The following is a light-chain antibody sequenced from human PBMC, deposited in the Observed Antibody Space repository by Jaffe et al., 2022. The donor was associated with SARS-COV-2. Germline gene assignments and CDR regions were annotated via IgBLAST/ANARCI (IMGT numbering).Light chain of an antibody. CDR2: WAS. CDR1: QSVFYSSDNKNY. Sequence: DIVLTQSPDSLAVSLGERATINCKSSQSVFYSSDNKNYLAWYQQKPGQPPKLLIYWASVREYGVPDRFSGSGTGTDFTLTISSLQPEDVALYYCQQYCSTPPMYTFGQGTKLEIK. V-gene: IGKV4-1*01. J-gene: IGKJ2*01. CDR3: QQYCSTPPMYT.